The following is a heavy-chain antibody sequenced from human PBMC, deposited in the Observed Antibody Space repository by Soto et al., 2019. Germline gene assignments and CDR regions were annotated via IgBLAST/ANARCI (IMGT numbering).Heavy chain of an antibody. J-gene: IGHJ4*02. V-gene: IGHV4-30-2*01. D-gene: IGHD5-18*01. Sequence: QLQLQESGSGLVKPSHTLSLTCTVSGGSISNAAYSWSWIRQPPGKGLEWIGYIYPSGMPFYNPSLRSRVTRSIDRSNDQFSLNLKSVTAADPAVYYCARERGGYGLFDAWGQGTLVTVSS. CDR3: ARERGGYGLFDA. CDR2: IYPSGMP. CDR1: GGSISNAAYS.